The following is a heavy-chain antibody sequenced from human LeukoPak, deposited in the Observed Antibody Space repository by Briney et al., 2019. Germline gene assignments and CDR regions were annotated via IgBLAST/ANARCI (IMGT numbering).Heavy chain of an antibody. CDR3: AKGAYDYIEIAYFDS. CDR2: ICGSGGCT. V-gene: IGHV3-23*01. CDR1: GFTFNTYA. Sequence: GGSLRLSCAASGFTFNTYAIYWVRQAPGKGLEWVSGICGSGGCTYYADSVKGRFTISRDISKNTLFLQMNSLRAEDTAIYYCAKGAYDYIEIAYFDSWGQGTLVTVSS. D-gene: IGHD5-12*01. J-gene: IGHJ4*02.